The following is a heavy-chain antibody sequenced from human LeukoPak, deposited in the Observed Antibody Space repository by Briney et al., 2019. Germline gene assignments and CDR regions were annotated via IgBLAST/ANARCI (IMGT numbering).Heavy chain of an antibody. D-gene: IGHD3-10*01. CDR1: GGSFSGYY. V-gene: IGHV4-34*01. J-gene: IGHJ4*02. CDR3: ARAIAHYYGSGSYSDY. Sequence: SETLSLTCAVYGGSFSGYYWSWIRQPPGKGLEWIGEISHSGSTNYNPSLKSRVTISVDTSKNQFSLKLSSVTAADTAVYYCARAIAHYYGSGSYSDYWGQGTLVTVSS. CDR2: ISHSGST.